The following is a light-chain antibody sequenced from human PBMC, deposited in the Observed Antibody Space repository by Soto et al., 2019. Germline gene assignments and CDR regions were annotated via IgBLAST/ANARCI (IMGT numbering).Light chain of an antibody. CDR1: QGIAPY. Sequence: DVQMTQSPSSLSAFVGDRVTITCRASQGIAPYLAWFQQKPGKVPKLLIYATSTLQSVVPSRFSGSGSGTDFTLTINSLQPEDVGTYYCQKYNSAPLTFGGGTEVEIK. CDR3: QKYNSAPLT. J-gene: IGKJ4*01. V-gene: IGKV1-27*01. CDR2: ATS.